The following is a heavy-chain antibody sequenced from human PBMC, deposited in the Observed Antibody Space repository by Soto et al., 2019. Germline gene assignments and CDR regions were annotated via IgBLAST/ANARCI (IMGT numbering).Heavy chain of an antibody. CDR1: GYTFTSYG. CDR3: AREGYYGSGSYYPPGYYYYGLXV. CDR2: ISAYNGNT. D-gene: IGHD3-10*01. V-gene: IGHV1-18*01. Sequence: ASVKVSCKASGYTFTSYGISWVRQAPGQGLEWMGWISAYNGNTNYAQKLQGRVTMTTDTSTSTAYMELRSLRSDDTAVYYCAREGYYGSGSYYPPGYYYYGLXVWGQGTTLXVSS. J-gene: IGHJ6*02.